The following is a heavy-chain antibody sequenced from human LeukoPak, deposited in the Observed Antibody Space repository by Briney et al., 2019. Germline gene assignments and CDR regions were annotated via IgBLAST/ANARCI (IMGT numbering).Heavy chain of an antibody. D-gene: IGHD2-2*02. J-gene: IGHJ6*03. CDR2: INPNSGGT. Sequence: ASVKVSCKASGYTFTGYYMHWVRQAPGQGLEWMGWINPNSGGTNYAQKFQGRVTTTRDTSISTAYMELSRLRSDDTAVYYCARGYCSSTSCYTEYYYYYMDVWGKGTTVTVSS. CDR1: GYTFTGYY. CDR3: ARGYCSSTSCYTEYYYYYMDV. V-gene: IGHV1-2*02.